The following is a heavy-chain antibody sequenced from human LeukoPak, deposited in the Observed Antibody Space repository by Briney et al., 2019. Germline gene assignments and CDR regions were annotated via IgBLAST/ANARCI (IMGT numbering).Heavy chain of an antibody. V-gene: IGHV3-30*02. CDR2: IRYDGSNK. D-gene: IGHD5-24*01. J-gene: IGHJ4*02. CDR3: AKDGDSRDGYKPFDY. Sequence: GGSLRLSCAASGFIFSYSGMHWVRQAPGKGLEWVAYIRYDGSNKYYADSVKGRFTISRDNSKNTLYLQMNSLRAEDTAVYYCAKDGDSRDGYKPFDYWGQGTLVTVSS. CDR1: GFIFSYSG.